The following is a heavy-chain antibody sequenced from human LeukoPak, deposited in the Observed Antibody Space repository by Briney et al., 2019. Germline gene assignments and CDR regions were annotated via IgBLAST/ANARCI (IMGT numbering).Heavy chain of an antibody. CDR3: ARGPTDFDASDI. Sequence: GGSLRLSCAASGFTISSYWMSWVRQVPGKGLESVAHIKQDGSETYYVDTVRGRFIISRDNAKNSLYLQMNSLRVEDAAVYHCARGPTDFDASDIWGHGTLVTVSS. CDR1: GFTISSYW. J-gene: IGHJ3*02. CDR2: IKQDGSET. V-gene: IGHV3-7*01.